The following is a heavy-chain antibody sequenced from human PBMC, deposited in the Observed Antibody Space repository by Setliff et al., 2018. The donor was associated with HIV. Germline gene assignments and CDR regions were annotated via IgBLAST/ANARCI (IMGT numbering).Heavy chain of an antibody. Sequence: GGSLRLSWEGSGFTFNNFAMHWVRQSPGKGLEWVAGVDWAGDVTAYGDFAKGRSTISRDNVKNSLYLQMHSLTTEDTASYFCVKDGSATGRYSSYMDVWGKGTTVTVSS. J-gene: IGHJ6*03. CDR2: VDWAGDVT. V-gene: IGHV3-9*01. CDR1: GFTFNNFA. CDR3: VKDGSATGRYSSYMDV. D-gene: IGHD3-9*01.